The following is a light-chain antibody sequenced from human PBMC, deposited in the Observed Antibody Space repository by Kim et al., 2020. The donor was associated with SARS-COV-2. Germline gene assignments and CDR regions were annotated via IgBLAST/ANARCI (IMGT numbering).Light chain of an antibody. Sequence: AAVNLTCTLSSGNSSYAIAWHQQQPEKGPRYLMKLNSDGSHGKGDGIPDRFSGSSSGAERYLSISSLQAEDEADYYCHAWGTGIWVFGGGTQLTVL. CDR1: SGNSSYA. CDR2: LNSDGSH. J-gene: IGLJ3*02. V-gene: IGLV4-69*01. CDR3: HAWGTGIWV.